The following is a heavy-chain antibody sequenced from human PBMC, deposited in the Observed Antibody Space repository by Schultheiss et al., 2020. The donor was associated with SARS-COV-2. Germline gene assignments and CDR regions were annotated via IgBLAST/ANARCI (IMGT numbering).Heavy chain of an antibody. CDR1: GGSISSGGYY. CDR2: INHSGST. V-gene: IGHV4-31*03. Sequence: SQTLSLTCTVSGGSISSGGYYWSWIRQHPGKGLEWIGEINHSGSTNYNPSLKSRVTISVDTSKNQFSLKLSSVTAADTAVYYCARGPIDYGLGYYFDYWGQGTLVTVAS. D-gene: IGHD4-17*01. J-gene: IGHJ4*02. CDR3: ARGPIDYGLGYYFDY.